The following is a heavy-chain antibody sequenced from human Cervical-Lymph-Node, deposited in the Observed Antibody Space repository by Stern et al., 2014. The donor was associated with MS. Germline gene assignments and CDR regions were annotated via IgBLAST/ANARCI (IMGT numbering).Heavy chain of an antibody. CDR3: AREAYTEGALGDFDY. D-gene: IGHD3-16*01. J-gene: IGHJ4*02. CDR2: MSSDGRQT. CDR1: GFTFTNYV. Sequence: APLVESGGGVVQPGSSLRLPCATSGFTFTNYVTHWVRQAPGKGLEWVAVMSSDGRQTYYADSVKGQFTIARDNSKNTLYLQMNSLRPEDTAIYYCAREAYTEGALGDFDYWGQGTLVIVSS. V-gene: IGHV3-30*04.